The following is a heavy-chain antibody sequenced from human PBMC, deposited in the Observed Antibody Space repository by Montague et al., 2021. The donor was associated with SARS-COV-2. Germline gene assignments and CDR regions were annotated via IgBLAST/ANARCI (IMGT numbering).Heavy chain of an antibody. CDR3: ASDERQCLRLYPYYFDY. D-gene: IGHD5-12*01. CDR2: NYYSGST. J-gene: IGHJ4*02. Sequence: SETLSLTCTVSGGSISSSSYYWGRIRQPPGKGLDWIGSNYYSGSTYYNPTLKSPVTISVDTSKNQLSLTLISVTAADTAVYSCASDERQCLRLYPYYFDYWGQGTLVTVSS. CDR1: GGSISSSSYY. V-gene: IGHV4-39*01.